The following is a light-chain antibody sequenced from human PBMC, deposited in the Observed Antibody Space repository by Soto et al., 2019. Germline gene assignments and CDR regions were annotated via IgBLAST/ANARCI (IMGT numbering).Light chain of an antibody. CDR3: QQYNGYRWT. V-gene: IGKV1-5*01. CDR2: DAS. Sequence: DIQVTQSPSTLSASVGDRVTITCRASQSISSWLAWYQQKPGKAPKLLIYDASSLESGVPSRFSGSGSGTEFTLTISGLQPDDFATYYCQQYNGYRWTFGQGTKVDIK. CDR1: QSISSW. J-gene: IGKJ1*01.